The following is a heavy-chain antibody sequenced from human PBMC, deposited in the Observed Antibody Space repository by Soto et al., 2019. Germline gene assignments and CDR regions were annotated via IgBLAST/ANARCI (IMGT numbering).Heavy chain of an antibody. D-gene: IGHD3-22*01. CDR2: IYYSGST. CDR1: GGSISSGGYY. Sequence: QVQLQESGPGLVKPSQTLSLTCTVSGGSISSGGYYWSWIRQHPGKGLEWIGYIYYSGSTYYNPPLKSRVTISVDTSKNRFSLKLSSVTAADTAVYYCARADSSGFVNWFDPWGQGTLVTVSS. CDR3: ARADSSGFVNWFDP. V-gene: IGHV4-31*03. J-gene: IGHJ5*02.